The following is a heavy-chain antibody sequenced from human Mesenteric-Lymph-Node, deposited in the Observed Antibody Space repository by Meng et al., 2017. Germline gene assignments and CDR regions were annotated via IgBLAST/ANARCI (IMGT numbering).Heavy chain of an antibody. Sequence: ASVKVSCKASGYTFTSYDINWVRQATGQGLEWMGWISAYNGNTNYAQKLQGRVTMTTDTSTSTAYMELRSLRSDDTAVYYCARDRSSIWQQLVRGAEYFQHWGQGTLVTVSS. J-gene: IGHJ1*01. CDR1: GYTFTSYD. V-gene: IGHV1-18*01. CDR3: ARDRSSIWQQLVRGAEYFQH. D-gene: IGHD6-13*01. CDR2: ISAYNGNT.